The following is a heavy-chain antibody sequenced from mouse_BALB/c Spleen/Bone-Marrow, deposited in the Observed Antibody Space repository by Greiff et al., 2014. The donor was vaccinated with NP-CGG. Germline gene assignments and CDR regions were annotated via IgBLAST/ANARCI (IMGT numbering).Heavy chain of an antibody. CDR1: GFDFSGYW. D-gene: IGHD1-2*01. V-gene: IGHV4-1*02. CDR2: INPDSRTI. Sequence: VQLQQSGGGLVQPGGSLKLSCAASGFDFSGYWMTWVRQAPGKGLEWIGEINPDSRTINYKPSLKEKFIMSRDNAKNTLYLQMSKVRSEDTALYYCARNGYHGWMTYWGQGTLVTVSA. CDR3: ARNGYHGWMTY. J-gene: IGHJ3*01.